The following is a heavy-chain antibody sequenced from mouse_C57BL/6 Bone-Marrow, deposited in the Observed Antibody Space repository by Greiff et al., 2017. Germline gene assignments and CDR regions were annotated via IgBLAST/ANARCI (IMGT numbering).Heavy chain of an antibody. CDR2: INPNNGGT. Sequence: EVQLQQSRPELVKPGASVKISCKASGYTFTDYYMNWVKQSHGKSLEWIGDINPNNGGTSYNQKFKGKATLTVDKSSSTAYMELRSLTSEDSAVYYCAREGGLRPYYYAMDYWGQGTSVTVSS. D-gene: IGHD2-4*01. J-gene: IGHJ4*01. CDR1: GYTFTDYY. CDR3: AREGGLRPYYYAMDY. V-gene: IGHV1-26*01.